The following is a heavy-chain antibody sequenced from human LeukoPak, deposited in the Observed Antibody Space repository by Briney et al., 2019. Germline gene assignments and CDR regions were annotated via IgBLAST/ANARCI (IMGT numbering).Heavy chain of an antibody. CDR2: ISYDGSNK. V-gene: IGHV3-30*18. D-gene: IGHD1-1*01. CDR1: GFTFSSYG. Sequence: PGRSLRLSCAASGFTFSSYGMHWVRQAPGKGLEWVAVISYDGSNKYYADSVKGRFTISRDNSKNTLYLQMNSLRAEDTAVYYCANNRYPRDAFDIWGQGTMVTVSS. J-gene: IGHJ3*02. CDR3: ANNRYPRDAFDI.